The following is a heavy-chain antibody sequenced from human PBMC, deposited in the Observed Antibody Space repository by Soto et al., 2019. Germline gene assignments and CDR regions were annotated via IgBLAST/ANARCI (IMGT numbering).Heavy chain of an antibody. CDR3: ARRKDSSALFYYYYYMDV. Sequence: SETLSLTCAVYGGSFSGYYWSWIRQPPGKGLEWIGEINHSGSTNYNPSLKSRVTISVDTSKNQFSLKLSSVTAADTAVYYCARRKDSSALFYYYYYMDVWGKGTTVPVSS. V-gene: IGHV4-34*01. CDR2: INHSGST. J-gene: IGHJ6*03. CDR1: GGSFSGYY. D-gene: IGHD6-25*01.